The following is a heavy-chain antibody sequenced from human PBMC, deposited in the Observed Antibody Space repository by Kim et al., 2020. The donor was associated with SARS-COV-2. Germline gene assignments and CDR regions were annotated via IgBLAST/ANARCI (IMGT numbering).Heavy chain of an antibody. CDR1: GFTFSSYA. Sequence: GGSLRLSCAASGFTFSSYAMSWVRQAPGKGLEWVSAISGSGGSTYYADSVKGRFTISRDNSKNTLYLQMNSLRAEDTAVYYCAKGLSITMVRGVGRYYYYYGMDVWGQGTTVTVSS. J-gene: IGHJ6*02. V-gene: IGHV3-23*01. D-gene: IGHD3-10*01. CDR2: ISGSGGST. CDR3: AKGLSITMVRGVGRYYYYYGMDV.